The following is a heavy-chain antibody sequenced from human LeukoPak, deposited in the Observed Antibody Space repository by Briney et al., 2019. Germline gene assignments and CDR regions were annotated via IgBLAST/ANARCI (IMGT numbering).Heavy chain of an antibody. CDR2: ISYDGSNK. CDR1: GFTFSSYG. J-gene: IGHJ4*02. Sequence: GGSLRLSCAASGFTFSSYGMHWVRQAPGKGLEWVAVISYDGSNKYYADSVKGRFTISRDNSKNTLYLQMNSLRAEDTAVYYCASGGNPSLVDYWGQGTLVTVSS. V-gene: IGHV3-30*03. CDR3: ASGGNPSLVDY. D-gene: IGHD3-16*01.